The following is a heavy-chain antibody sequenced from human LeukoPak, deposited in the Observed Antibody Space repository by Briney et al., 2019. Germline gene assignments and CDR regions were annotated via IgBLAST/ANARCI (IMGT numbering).Heavy chain of an antibody. D-gene: IGHD3-10*01. CDR1: GYTLTELS. V-gene: IGHV1-24*01. J-gene: IGHJ6*04. CDR2: FDPEDGET. Sequence: ASVKVSCKVSGYTLTELSMHWVRQAPGKGLEWRGGFDPEDGETIYAQKFQGRVTMTEDTSTDTAYMELSSLRSEDTAVYYCATARMVRGEDGMDVWGKGTTVTVSS. CDR3: ATARMVRGEDGMDV.